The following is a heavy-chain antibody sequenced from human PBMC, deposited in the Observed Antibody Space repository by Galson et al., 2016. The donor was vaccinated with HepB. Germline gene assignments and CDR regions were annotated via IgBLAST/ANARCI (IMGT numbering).Heavy chain of an antibody. CDR1: GFSFRIYA. D-gene: IGHD5-18*01. CDR2: ISGSGDTT. Sequence: SLRLSCAASGFSFRIYAMNWVRQVPGKGLEWVSGISGSGDTTYYADSVKGRFIISRDNPKNTVYLQVNSLRADDTAVYYCAKDLQLWFTIDNWGQGTLVTVSS. CDR3: AKDLQLWFTIDN. V-gene: IGHV3-23*01. J-gene: IGHJ4*02.